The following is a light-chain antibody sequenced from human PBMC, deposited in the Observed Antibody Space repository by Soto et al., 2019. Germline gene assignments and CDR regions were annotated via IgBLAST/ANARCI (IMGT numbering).Light chain of an antibody. CDR2: EAS. Sequence: DIQLTQSPSFLSASVGDRVTITCRAGQGISSFLVWYQQKPGKAPKLLIYEASTLQSGVPSRFSGRGSGTDFTLTISSLQPEDFATYYCQQLNSFPFTFGGGTKVDIK. V-gene: IGKV1-9*01. CDR3: QQLNSFPFT. CDR1: QGISSF. J-gene: IGKJ4*01.